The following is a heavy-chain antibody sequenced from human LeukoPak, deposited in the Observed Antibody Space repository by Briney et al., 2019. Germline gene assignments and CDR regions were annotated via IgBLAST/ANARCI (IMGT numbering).Heavy chain of an antibody. D-gene: IGHD3-3*01. V-gene: IGHV4-61*02. CDR1: GGSISSGSYY. J-gene: IGHJ6*03. Sequence: PSETLSLTYTVSGGSISSGSYYWSWIRQPAGKGLEWIGRIYTSGSTNYNPSLKSRVTISVDTSKNQFSLKLSSVTAADTAVYYCAREGLRDFGVVITYYYYYYMDVWGKGTTVTVSS. CDR3: AREGLRDFGVVITYYYYYYMDV. CDR2: IYTSGST.